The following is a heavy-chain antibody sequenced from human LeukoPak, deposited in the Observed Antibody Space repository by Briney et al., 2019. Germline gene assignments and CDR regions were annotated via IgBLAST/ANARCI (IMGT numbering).Heavy chain of an antibody. D-gene: IGHD3-10*01. CDR3: ARIRGSGSYADY. V-gene: IGHV3-21*01. CDR1: GFTFSSYS. Sequence: GGSLRLSCAASGFTFSSYSMNWVRQAPGKGLEWVSSISSSSSYIYYADSVKGRFTISRDNAKNSLYLQMNSLRAEGTAVYYCARIRGSGSYADYWGQGTLVTVSS. J-gene: IGHJ4*02. CDR2: ISSSSSYI.